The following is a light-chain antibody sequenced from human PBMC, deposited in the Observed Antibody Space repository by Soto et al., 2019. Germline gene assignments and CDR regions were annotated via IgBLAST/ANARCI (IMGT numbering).Light chain of an antibody. CDR2: GAS. Sequence: EIVMTQSPATLSVFPGERATLSCRASQSVSSNLAWYQQKPGQAPRLLIYGASTRATGIPARFSGSGSGTEFTLTISSLQSEDFAVYYCQQYNNWPQTFGQGTK. J-gene: IGKJ1*01. CDR3: QQYNNWPQT. V-gene: IGKV3-15*01. CDR1: QSVSSN.